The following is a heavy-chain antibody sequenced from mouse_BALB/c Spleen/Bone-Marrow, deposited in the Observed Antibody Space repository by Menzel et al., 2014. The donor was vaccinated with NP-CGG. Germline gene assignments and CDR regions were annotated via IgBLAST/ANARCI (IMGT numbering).Heavy chain of an antibody. J-gene: IGHJ3*01. Sequence: EVMLVESGGGLVQPGGSLKLSCAASGFDFSGFWMGWVRQAPGKGLEWIGEINPDSSTINYTPSLKDRFIISRDNAKNTLYLQMNKVRSEDTALYYCGRLGYYGCFAFWDQGTLVAISA. CDR3: GRLGYYGCFAF. CDR1: GFDFSGFW. CDR2: INPDSSTI. D-gene: IGHD2-3*01. V-gene: IGHV4-1*02.